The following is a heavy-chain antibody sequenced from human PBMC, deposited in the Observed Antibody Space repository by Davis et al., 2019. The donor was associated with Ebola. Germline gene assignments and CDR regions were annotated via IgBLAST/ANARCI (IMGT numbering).Heavy chain of an antibody. CDR3: ARRGDWGFFLDF. Sequence: KVSCKGSGYTFTTHWIGWVRQMPGKGLEWMGIIYPGDSDTKYSPSFQGQVTISVDRSISTAYLQWSSLKASDTAMYYCARRGDWGFFLDFWGQGTLVTVSS. J-gene: IGHJ4*02. D-gene: IGHD2-21*02. V-gene: IGHV5-51*01. CDR1: GYTFTTHW. CDR2: IYPGDSDT.